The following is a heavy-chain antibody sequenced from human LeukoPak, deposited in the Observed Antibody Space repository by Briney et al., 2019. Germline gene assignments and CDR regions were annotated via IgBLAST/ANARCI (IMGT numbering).Heavy chain of an antibody. CDR3: AREPGRYYYYGMDV. V-gene: IGHV3-74*01. J-gene: IGHJ6*02. Sequence: GGSLRLSCAASGFTFSSYWMHWVRQAPGKGLVWVSRINSDGSSTSYADPVKGRFTISRDNAKNTLYLQMNSLRAEDTAVYYCAREPGRYYYYGMDVWGQGTTVTVSS. D-gene: IGHD1-14*01. CDR2: INSDGSST. CDR1: GFTFSSYW.